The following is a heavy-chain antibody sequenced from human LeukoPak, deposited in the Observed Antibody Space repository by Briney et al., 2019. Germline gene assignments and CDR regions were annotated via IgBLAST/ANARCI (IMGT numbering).Heavy chain of an antibody. CDR2: ISSSSSYI. V-gene: IGHV3-21*01. J-gene: IGHJ4*02. CDR1: GFTFSSYS. CDR3: ARALENYDSSGYVSGY. Sequence: AGGSLRLSCAASGFTFSSYSMNWVRQAPGKGLEWVSSISSSSSYIYYADSVKGRFTISRDNAKNSLYLQMNSLRAEDTAVYYCARALENYDSSGYVSGYWGQGTLVTVSS. D-gene: IGHD3-22*01.